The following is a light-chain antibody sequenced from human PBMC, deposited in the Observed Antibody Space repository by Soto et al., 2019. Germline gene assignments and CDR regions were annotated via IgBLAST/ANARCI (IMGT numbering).Light chain of an antibody. J-gene: IGKJ3*01. CDR3: QKYDSDPYT. Sequence: DIQMTQSPSSLSASVGDRVTITCRASQAISNYLAWYQQKPGKVPKVLIYAASTLQSGVPSRFSGSGSGTDFTLTISSLQLEDVATYYCQKYDSDPYTFGPWTKVDI. V-gene: IGKV1-27*01. CDR1: QAISNY. CDR2: AAS.